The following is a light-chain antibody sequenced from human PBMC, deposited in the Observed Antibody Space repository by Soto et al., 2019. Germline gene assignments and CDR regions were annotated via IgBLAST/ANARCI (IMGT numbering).Light chain of an antibody. J-gene: IGKJ1*01. V-gene: IGKV3-15*01. CDR2: GVS. Sequence: EIVMTQSPATLSVSPGERATLSCRASQSVRSNLAWYQQKPGQAPRLLIYGVSTRATGIPARFSGSGSETEFTLTISSLQSEDFAVYYCQQYNNGPPWTFGQGTNVEVK. CDR1: QSVRSN. CDR3: QQYNNGPPWT.